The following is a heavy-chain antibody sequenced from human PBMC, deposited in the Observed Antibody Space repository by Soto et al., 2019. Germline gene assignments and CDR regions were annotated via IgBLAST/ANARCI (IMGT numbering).Heavy chain of an antibody. CDR3: ARQVYSSSWYYFDY. J-gene: IGHJ4*02. V-gene: IGHV4-39*01. Sequence: SGTLSLTCTVSGGSISSSSYYWGWIRQPPGKGLEWIGSIYYSGSTYYNPSLKSRVTISVDTSKNQFSLKLSSVTAADTAVYYCARQVYSSSWYYFDYWGQGTLVTVSS. D-gene: IGHD6-13*01. CDR2: IYYSGST. CDR1: GGSISSSSYY.